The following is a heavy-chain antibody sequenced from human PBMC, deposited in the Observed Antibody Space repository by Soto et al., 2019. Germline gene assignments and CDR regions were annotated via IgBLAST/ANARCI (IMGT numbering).Heavy chain of an antibody. CDR3: AREPETYSGGLPGFDY. CDR1: GYTFTSYG. D-gene: IGHD6-19*01. CDR2: ISAYNGNT. J-gene: IGHJ4*02. V-gene: IGHV1-18*01. Sequence: QVQLVQSGAEVKKPGASVKVSCKASGYTFTSYGISWVRQAPGQGLEWMGWISAYNGNTNYAQKLQGRVTMTTDTPTSTADMELRSLRSDDTAVYYCAREPETYSGGLPGFDYWGQGTLVSVSS.